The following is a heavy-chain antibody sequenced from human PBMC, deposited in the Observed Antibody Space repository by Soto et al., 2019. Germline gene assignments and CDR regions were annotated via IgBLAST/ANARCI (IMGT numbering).Heavy chain of an antibody. Sequence: ASVKVSCKASGYTFTSYGISWVRQAPGQGLEWMGWMNPNNGNTGYAQKFQGRVTMTRNTSISTAYMELSSLRSEDTAVYYCARRMWSGYDLKYFDYWGQGTLVTVSS. CDR2: MNPNNGNT. D-gene: IGHD5-12*01. J-gene: IGHJ4*02. CDR3: ARRMWSGYDLKYFDY. V-gene: IGHV1-8*02. CDR1: GYTFTSYG.